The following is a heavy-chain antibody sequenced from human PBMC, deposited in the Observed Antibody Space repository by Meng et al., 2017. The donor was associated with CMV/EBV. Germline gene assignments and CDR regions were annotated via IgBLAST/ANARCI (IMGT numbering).Heavy chain of an antibody. CDR1: GGSISSYY. V-gene: IGHV4-59*01. CDR3: AREFIVGSGFDY. CDR2: IYYSGST. D-gene: IGHD1-26*01. Sequence: GSLRLSCTVSGGSISSYYWGWIRQPPGKGLEWIGYIYYSGSTNYNPSLKSRVTISVDTSKNQFSLKLSSVTAADTAVYYCAREFIVGSGFDYWGQGTLVTVSS. J-gene: IGHJ4*02.